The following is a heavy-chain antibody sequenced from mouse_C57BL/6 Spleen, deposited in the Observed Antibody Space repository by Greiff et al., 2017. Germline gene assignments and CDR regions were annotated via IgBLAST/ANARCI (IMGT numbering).Heavy chain of an antibody. V-gene: IGHV3-6*01. Sequence: DVKLQESGPGLVKPSQSLSLTCSVTGYSITSGYYWNWIRQFPGNKLEWMGYISYDGSNNYNPSLKNRISITRDTSKNQFFLKLNSVTTEDTATYYCARARELHYGSAWFAYWGQGTLVTVSA. J-gene: IGHJ3*01. CDR3: ARARELHYGSAWFAY. CDR1: GYSITSGYY. D-gene: IGHD1-1*01. CDR2: ISYDGSN.